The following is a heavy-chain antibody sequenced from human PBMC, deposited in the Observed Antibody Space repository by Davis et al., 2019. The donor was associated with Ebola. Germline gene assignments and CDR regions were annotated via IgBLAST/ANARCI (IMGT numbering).Heavy chain of an antibody. V-gene: IGHV3-21*01. J-gene: IGHJ6*02. CDR3: ARDPTSGSYDYYGMDV. CDR2: ISSSSSYI. CDR1: GFTFSSYS. Sequence: GESLKISCAASGFTFSSYSMNWVRQAPGKGLEWVSSISSSSSYIYYADSVKGRFTISRDNAKNSLYLQMNSLRAEDTAVYYCARDPTSGSYDYYGMDVWGQGTTVTVSS. D-gene: IGHD1-26*01.